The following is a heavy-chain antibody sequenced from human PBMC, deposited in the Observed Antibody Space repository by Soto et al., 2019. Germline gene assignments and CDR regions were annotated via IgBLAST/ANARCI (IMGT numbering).Heavy chain of an antibody. CDR1: GFTFTSSA. CDR2: IVVGSGNT. J-gene: IGHJ4*02. CDR3: AATYDILTGYSWGFDY. D-gene: IGHD3-9*01. V-gene: IGHV1-58*01. Sequence: QMQLVQSGPEVKKPGTPVKVSCKASGFTFTSSAVQWVRQARGQRLEWIGWIVVGSGNTNYAQKFQERVTITRDMSTSTAYMELSSLRSEDTAVYYCAATYDILTGYSWGFDYWGQGTLVTVSS.